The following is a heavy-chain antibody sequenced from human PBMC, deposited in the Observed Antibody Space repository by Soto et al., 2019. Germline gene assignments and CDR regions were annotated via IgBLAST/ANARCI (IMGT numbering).Heavy chain of an antibody. D-gene: IGHD3-22*01. CDR2: INPSGGST. CDR3: ARGSLYCYDSGGIRHAYYYGMDV. CDR1: GYTFTSYY. Sequence: QVQLVQSGAEVKEPAASVKVSCKTSGYTFTSYYMHWVRQAPGQGLEWMGIINPSGGSTSYGQKFQGRVTMTRGTSTSTVYMELSSLRSEDTAVYYCARGSLYCYDSGGIRHAYYYGMDVWGQGTTVTVSS. J-gene: IGHJ6*02. V-gene: IGHV1-46*01.